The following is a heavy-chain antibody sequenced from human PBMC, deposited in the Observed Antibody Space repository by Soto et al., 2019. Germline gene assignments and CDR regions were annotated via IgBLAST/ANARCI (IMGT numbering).Heavy chain of an antibody. J-gene: IGHJ4*02. CDR1: GGTFSSYT. Sequence: ASVKVSCKASGGTFSSYTISWVRQAPGQGLEWMGRIIPILGIANYAQKFQGRVTITADKSTSTAYMELSSLRSEDTAVYYCARGRSSGWSPPGYWGQGTLVTVSS. D-gene: IGHD6-19*01. CDR2: IIPILGIA. V-gene: IGHV1-69*02. CDR3: ARGRSSGWSPPGY.